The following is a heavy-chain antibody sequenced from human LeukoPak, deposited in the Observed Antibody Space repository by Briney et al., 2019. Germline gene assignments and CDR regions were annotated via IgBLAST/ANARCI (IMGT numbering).Heavy chain of an antibody. CDR1: GFTFSSYG. CDR2: IWYDGSNK. Sequence: GGSLRLSCAASGFTFSSYGMHWVRQAPGKGLEWGAVIWYDGSNKYYADSVKGRFTISRDNSKNTLYLQMNSLRAEDTAVYYCAKDALYGDHRRYMDVWGKGNTVTVSS. D-gene: IGHD4-17*01. J-gene: IGHJ6*03. V-gene: IGHV3-33*06. CDR3: AKDALYGDHRRYMDV.